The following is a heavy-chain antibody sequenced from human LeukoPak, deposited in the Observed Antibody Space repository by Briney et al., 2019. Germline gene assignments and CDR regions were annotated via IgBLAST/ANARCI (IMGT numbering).Heavy chain of an antibody. J-gene: IGHJ4*02. CDR2: INPDGRTT. CDR1: GGSISSGSYY. CDR3: AKDPRRGRGYYYDSSGYYPSFFFDY. D-gene: IGHD3-22*01. V-gene: IGHV3-74*01. Sequence: ETLSLTCTVSGGSISSGSYYWGWIRQPPGKGLVWVSRINPDGRTTNYADSVEGRFTISRDNTKNTLYLQMTSLRAEDTAVYYCAKDPRRGRGYYYDSSGYYPSFFFDYWGQGTLVTVSS.